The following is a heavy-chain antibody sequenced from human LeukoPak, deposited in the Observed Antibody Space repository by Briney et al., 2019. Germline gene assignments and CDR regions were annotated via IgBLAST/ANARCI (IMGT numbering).Heavy chain of an antibody. Sequence: TGGSLRLSCAASGFTFDSYPMSWVRQAQGKGLEWVSAINYNGGSTYYADSVKGRFIISKDNFKSTLYLQMNSLRAEDTAVYYCATPIPYYYDSSVQPGYWVQGTLVTVSS. CDR2: INYNGGST. D-gene: IGHD3-22*01. V-gene: IGHV3-23*01. CDR1: GFTFDSYP. CDR3: ATPIPYYYDSSVQPGY. J-gene: IGHJ4*02.